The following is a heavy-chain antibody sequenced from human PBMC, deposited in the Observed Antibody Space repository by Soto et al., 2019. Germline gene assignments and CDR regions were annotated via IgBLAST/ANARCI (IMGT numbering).Heavy chain of an antibody. D-gene: IGHD6-6*01. V-gene: IGHV1-69*12. J-gene: IGHJ4*02. CDR2: IIPIFGTA. CDR1: GGTFSSYA. CDR3: ARGESIASLWFDY. Sequence: QVQLVQSGAEVKKPGSSVKVSCKASGGTFSSYAISWVRQAPGQGLEWMGGIIPIFGTANYAQKFQGRVTITADECTSTAYMELSSMRSEDTAMYYCARGESIASLWFDYWGQGTLVTVSS.